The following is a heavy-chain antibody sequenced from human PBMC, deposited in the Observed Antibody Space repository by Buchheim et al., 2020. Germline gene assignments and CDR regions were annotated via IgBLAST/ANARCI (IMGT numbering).Heavy chain of an antibody. J-gene: IGHJ4*02. CDR3: AKENDYGDYKD. V-gene: IGHV3-30*18. CDR2: ISYDGSNK. CDR1: GFTFSSYG. D-gene: IGHD4-17*01. Sequence: QVQLVESGGGVVQPGRPLRLSCAASGFTFSSYGMHWVRQAPGKGLEWVAVISYDGSNKYYADSVKGRFTISRDNSKNTLYLQMNSLRAEDTAVYYCAKENDYGDYKDWGQGTL.